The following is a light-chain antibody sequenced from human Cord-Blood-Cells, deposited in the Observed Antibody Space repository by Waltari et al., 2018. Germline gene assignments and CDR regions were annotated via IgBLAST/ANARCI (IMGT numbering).Light chain of an antibody. CDR1: QSISSY. J-gene: IGKJ2*01. Sequence: DIQMTQSPSSLSASVGDRVTITCRASQSISSYLNWYQQKPGKAPKLLFYAASSLQSGVPSRFSGSVSGTDFTLTISSLQPEDFATYYCQQSYSTPPYTFGQGTKLEIK. CDR3: QQSYSTPPYT. V-gene: IGKV1-39*01. CDR2: AAS.